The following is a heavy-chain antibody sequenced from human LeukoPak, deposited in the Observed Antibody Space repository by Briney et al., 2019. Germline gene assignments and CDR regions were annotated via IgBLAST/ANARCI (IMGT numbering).Heavy chain of an antibody. D-gene: IGHD3-3*01. CDR1: GFTFSSYA. Sequence: GGSLRLSCAASGFTFSSYAMSWVRQSPGKGLEWVSAISGSGGSTYYADSVKGRFTISRDNSKNTLYLQMNSLRAEDTAVYYCATTARNPYDFSSGSTPYYFDYWGQGTLVTVSS. V-gene: IGHV3-23*01. J-gene: IGHJ4*02. CDR3: ATTARNPYDFSSGSTPYYFDY. CDR2: ISGSGGST.